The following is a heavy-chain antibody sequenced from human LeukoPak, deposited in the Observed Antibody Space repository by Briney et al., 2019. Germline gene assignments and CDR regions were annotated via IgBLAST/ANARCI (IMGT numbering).Heavy chain of an antibody. CDR2: INHSGST. CDR1: GGSFSGCY. D-gene: IGHD3-22*01. J-gene: IGHJ4*02. V-gene: IGHV4-34*01. Sequence: SETLSLTCAVYGGSFSGCYWSWIRQPPGKGLEWLGEINHSGSTNYNPSLKSRVTISVDTSKNQFSLKLSSVTAADTAVYYCARGPTYYYDSSGYYPFDYWGQGTLVTVSS. CDR3: ARGPTYYYDSSGYYPFDY.